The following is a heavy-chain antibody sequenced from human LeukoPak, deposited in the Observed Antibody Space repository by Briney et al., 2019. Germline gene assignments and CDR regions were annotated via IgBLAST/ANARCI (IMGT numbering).Heavy chain of an antibody. J-gene: IGHJ4*02. CDR1: GFTFSSYA. D-gene: IGHD4-23*01. CDR3: ARDGAYGGNSEYYFDY. Sequence: PGGSLRLSCAASGFTFSSYAMSWVRQAPGKGLEWVSGIRGSGDRTYYADSVKGRFTISRDNSKNTLALQMNSLRAEDTAVYYCARDGAYGGNSEYYFDYWGQGTMVTVSS. V-gene: IGHV3-23*01. CDR2: IRGSGDRT.